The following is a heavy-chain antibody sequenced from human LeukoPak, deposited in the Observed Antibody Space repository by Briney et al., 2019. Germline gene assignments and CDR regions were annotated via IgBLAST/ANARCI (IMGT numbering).Heavy chain of an antibody. D-gene: IGHD4-17*01. J-gene: IGHJ5*02. CDR3: ARDRFFMTTVTTSGFDP. CDR2: ISYDGSNE. CDR1: GFTLGSYG. Sequence: GGSLRLSCAASGFTLGSYGMHWVRQAPGKGLEWVVSISYDGSNEYYGDSVKGRFSVSRDNSKNTLYLHMNSLRAEDTAVYYCARDRFFMTTVTTSGFDPWGQGTLVTVSS. V-gene: IGHV3-30*03.